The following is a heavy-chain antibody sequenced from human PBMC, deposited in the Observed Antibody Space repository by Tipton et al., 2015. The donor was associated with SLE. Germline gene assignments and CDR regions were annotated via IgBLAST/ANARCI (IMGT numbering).Heavy chain of an antibody. Sequence: QLVQSGGGLVQPGGSLRLSCAASGFTVSSNYMSWVRQAPGKGVEWVSVIYSGGSTYYADSVKGRFTISRHNSKNTLYLQMNSLRAEETAVYYCARGSDSGEYQWIYFDYWGQGTLVTVSS. CDR3: ARGSDSGEYQWIYFDY. CDR1: GFTVSSNY. CDR2: IYSGGST. D-gene: IGHD6-19*01. V-gene: IGHV3-53*04. J-gene: IGHJ4*02.